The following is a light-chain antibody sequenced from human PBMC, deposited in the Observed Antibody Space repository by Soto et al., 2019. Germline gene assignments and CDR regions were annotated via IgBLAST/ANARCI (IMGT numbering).Light chain of an antibody. V-gene: IGKV3-11*01. CDR3: QQRSNWPPEVT. Sequence: EIVLTQSPDTLSLSPGERATLSCRASQSVGSSLAWYQQKPCQAPRLLIYDASNRATGIPARFSGSGSGTDVTLTISSLEPEDFAVYYCQQRSNWPPEVTFGPGTKVDIK. CDR2: DAS. J-gene: IGKJ3*01. CDR1: QSVGSS.